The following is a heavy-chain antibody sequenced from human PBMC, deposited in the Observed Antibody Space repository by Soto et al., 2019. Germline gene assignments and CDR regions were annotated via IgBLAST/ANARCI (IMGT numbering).Heavy chain of an antibody. D-gene: IGHD1-26*01. CDR1: GFTFSSYW. CDR3: ARVLALDYYYYHRYVIYV. J-gene: IGHJ6*02. CDR2: INSDGSST. V-gene: IGHV3-74*01. Sequence: PGGSLRLSCAASGFTFSSYWMHWVRQAPGKGLVWVSRINSDGSSTSYADSVKGRFTISRDNAKNTLYLQMNSLRAEDTAVYYCARVLALDYYYYHRYVIYVSAQRSTVTVSS.